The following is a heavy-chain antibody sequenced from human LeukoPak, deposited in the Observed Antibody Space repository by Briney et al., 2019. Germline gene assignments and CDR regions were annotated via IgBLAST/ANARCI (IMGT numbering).Heavy chain of an antibody. CDR3: ARNVKSARFDP. CDR2: INHSGST. Sequence: SETLSLTCAVYGGSFSGYYWSWIRQPPGKGLEWIGEINHSGSTSYNPSLKSRVTISVDTSKNQFSLKLSSVTAADTAVYYCARNVKSARFDPWGQGTLVTVSS. J-gene: IGHJ5*02. CDR1: GGSFSGYY. D-gene: IGHD6-6*01. V-gene: IGHV4-34*01.